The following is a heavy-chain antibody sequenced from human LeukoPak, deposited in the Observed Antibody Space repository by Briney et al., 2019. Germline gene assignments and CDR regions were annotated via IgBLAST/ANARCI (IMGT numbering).Heavy chain of an antibody. Sequence: GGSLRLSCSASGFTFSSYAMHWVSQAPGKGLEYVSAISSNGGSTYYADSVKGRFTISRDNSKNTLYLQMSSLRAEDTAVYYCVKVGAYNWNDGPFDYWGQGTLVTVSS. D-gene: IGHD1-1*01. CDR1: GFTFSSYA. CDR3: VKVGAYNWNDGPFDY. V-gene: IGHV3-64D*09. J-gene: IGHJ4*02. CDR2: ISSNGGST.